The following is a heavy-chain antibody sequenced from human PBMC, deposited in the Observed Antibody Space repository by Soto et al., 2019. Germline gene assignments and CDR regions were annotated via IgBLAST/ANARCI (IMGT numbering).Heavy chain of an antibody. CDR2: INAGNGDT. CDR1: KYTFTKYG. J-gene: IGHJ4*02. CDR3: VRDGAVAGNINFDD. D-gene: IGHD6-19*01. Sequence: QVQLVQSGAEVKKPGASVKVSCKASKYTFTKYGMHWVRQAPGQRLAWMGWINAGNGDTKYSEKFQGRVTITRDTSANTANMELSSMRTEDTAVYYCVRDGAVAGNINFDDWGQGTLVTVSS. V-gene: IGHV1-3*01.